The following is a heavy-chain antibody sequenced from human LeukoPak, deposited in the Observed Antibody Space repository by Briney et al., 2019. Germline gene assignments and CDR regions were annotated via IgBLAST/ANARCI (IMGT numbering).Heavy chain of an antibody. Sequence: SVKVSCKASGGTFSSYAISWMRQAPGQGLEWMGRIIPILGIANYAQKFQGRVTITADKSTSTAYMELSSLRSEDTAVYYCARGPNYYGSGRRQYYYYGMDVWGQGTTVTVSS. CDR3: ARGPNYYGSGRRQYYYYGMDV. CDR1: GGTFSSYA. D-gene: IGHD3-10*01. J-gene: IGHJ6*02. CDR2: IIPILGIA. V-gene: IGHV1-69*04.